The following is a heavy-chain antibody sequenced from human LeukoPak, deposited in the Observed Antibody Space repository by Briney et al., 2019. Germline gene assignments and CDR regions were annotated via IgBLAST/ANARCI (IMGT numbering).Heavy chain of an antibody. CDR2: INWNGGST. CDR3: AAGDRNGWYFDY. J-gene: IGHJ4*02. CDR1: GFTFDDHG. Sequence: GRSLRLSCAASGFTFDDHGTSWVRQLPGKWLEWVSGINWNGGSTGYADSVKGRFTISRDNAKNSLYLQMNSLRAEDTALYYCAAGDRNGWYFDYWGQGTLVTVSS. D-gene: IGHD6-19*01. V-gene: IGHV3-20*04.